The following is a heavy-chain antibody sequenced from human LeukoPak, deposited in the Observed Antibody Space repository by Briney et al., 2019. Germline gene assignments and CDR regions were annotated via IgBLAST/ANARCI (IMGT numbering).Heavy chain of an antibody. V-gene: IGHV4-34*01. CDR1: GGSFSGYY. D-gene: IGHD2-2*01. CDR3: ARDLEYCSSTSCPFDY. CDR2: INPSVST. J-gene: IGHJ4*02. Sequence: PSETLSLTCAVYGGSFSGYYWSWIRQPPGKGLEWIGEINPSVSTNYNPSLKSRVTISVDTSKNQFTLKLNSVTAADTAVHYCARDLEYCSSTSCPFDYWGQGTLVTVSS.